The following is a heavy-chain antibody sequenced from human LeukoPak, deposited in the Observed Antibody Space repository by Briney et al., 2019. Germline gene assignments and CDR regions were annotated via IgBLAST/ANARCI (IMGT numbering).Heavy chain of an antibody. D-gene: IGHD2-2*01. V-gene: IGHV3-23*01. J-gene: IGHJ4*02. Sequence: PGGSLRLSCAASGFTFSTHSMSWVRQAPGKGLEWVSAISGSGGSTYYADSVKGRFTISRDNSKNTLYLQMNSLRAEDTAVYYCASPPRGTRTQNYFDYWGQGTLVTVSS. CDR1: GFTFSTHS. CDR3: ASPPRGTRTQNYFDY. CDR2: ISGSGGST.